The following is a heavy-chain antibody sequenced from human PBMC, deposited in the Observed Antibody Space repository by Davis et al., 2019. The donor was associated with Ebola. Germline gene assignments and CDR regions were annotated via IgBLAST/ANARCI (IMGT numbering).Heavy chain of an antibody. CDR3: AKRSDYRSFDY. V-gene: IGHV3-23*01. CDR2: ISTGGCVT. CDR1: GFTISSFW. Sequence: GGSLRLSCAASGFTISSFWMSWVRQAPGKGLEWVSGISTGGCVTIYADSVKGRFTISRDNSKNTLYLQMNSLRGEDTAVYYCAKRSDYRSFDYWGQGTQVTVSS. D-gene: IGHD4-11*01. J-gene: IGHJ4*02.